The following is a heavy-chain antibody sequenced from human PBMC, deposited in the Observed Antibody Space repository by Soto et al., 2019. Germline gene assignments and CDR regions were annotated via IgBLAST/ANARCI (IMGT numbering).Heavy chain of an antibody. D-gene: IGHD2-15*01. Sequence: GASVKVSCKASGYTFTSYAMHWVRQAPGQRLEWMGWINAGNGNTKYSQKFQGRVTITRDTSASTAYMELSSLRSEDTAVYYCARDPSYCSGGSCYLFDYWGQGTLVTVSS. CDR1: GYTFTSYA. J-gene: IGHJ4*02. V-gene: IGHV1-3*01. CDR2: INAGNGNT. CDR3: ARDPSYCSGGSCYLFDY.